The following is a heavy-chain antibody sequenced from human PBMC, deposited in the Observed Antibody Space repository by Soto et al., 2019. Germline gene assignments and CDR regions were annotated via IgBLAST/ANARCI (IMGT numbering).Heavy chain of an antibody. J-gene: IGHJ2*01. Sequence: QVQLQESGPGLVKPSETLSLTCTVSGGSISGYYWNWIRQPPGKGLEWIGYISYTGSTNYNPSLKSRVTISVDTSKNQFSRNLSSVTAADTAVYFCARKSVRWYFDLWGRGTLVAVSS. CDR3: ARKSVRWYFDL. CDR2: ISYTGST. V-gene: IGHV4-59*01. D-gene: IGHD6-19*01. CDR1: GGSISGYY.